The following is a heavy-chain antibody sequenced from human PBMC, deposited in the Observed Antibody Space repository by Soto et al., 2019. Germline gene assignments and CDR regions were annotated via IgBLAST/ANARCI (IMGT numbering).Heavy chain of an antibody. CDR2: IYHSGST. J-gene: IGHJ4*01. CDR3: TRYGYSYSARLFDY. CDR1: GHSISSGFYY. Sequence: SATLSLTCGVSGHSISSGFYYWGWIRQSPGKGLEWIGSIYHSGSTYYNPSLKSRVTMSVDTSKNQFSLQLDSVTAADTAVYYCTRYGYSYSARLFDYCGHGTRVTVSP. V-gene: IGHV4-38-2*01. D-gene: IGHD5-18*01.